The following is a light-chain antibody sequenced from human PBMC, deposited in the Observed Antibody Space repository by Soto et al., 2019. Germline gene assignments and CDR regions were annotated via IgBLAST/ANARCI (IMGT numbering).Light chain of an antibody. CDR3: AAWDNSLNGLV. J-gene: IGLJ2*01. Sequence: QSVLTQPPSASGTPGQRVTISCSGSGSNIGSDTVNWYQQLPGTAPKLLIYSINQRPSGVPDRFSGSKSGTSASLAISGLQSDDVADYYCAAWDNSLNGLVFGGGTKVTVL. CDR1: GSNIGSDT. V-gene: IGLV1-44*01. CDR2: SIN.